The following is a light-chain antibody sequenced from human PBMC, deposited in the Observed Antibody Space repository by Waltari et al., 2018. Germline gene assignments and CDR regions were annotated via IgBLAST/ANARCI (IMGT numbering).Light chain of an antibody. CDR1: QSVSSNY. Sequence: VSTQTPGTLSLSPGEAATLTCRGSQSVSSNYFAWYQRKRGLDRRRLIYGATSSSTVIPDRSSGSASATDFPLTISVLEPEVFAVYYCHQYGTSPFTFGPGTKVDDK. J-gene: IGKJ3*01. V-gene: IGKV3-20*01. CDR3: HQYGTSPFT. CDR2: GAT.